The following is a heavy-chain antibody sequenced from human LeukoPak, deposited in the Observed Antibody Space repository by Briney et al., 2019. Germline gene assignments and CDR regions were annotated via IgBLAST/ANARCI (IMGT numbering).Heavy chain of an antibody. Sequence: ASVKVSCTASGYIFTTYVITWVRQAPGQGLEWMGWINTYNADINYAQKVQGRVTMTTDTSTSTAYMELRSLRSDDTAVYYCARVGYDSNFFDYWGQGTLVTVSS. CDR2: INTYNADI. CDR3: ARVGYDSNFFDY. V-gene: IGHV1-18*01. D-gene: IGHD5-12*01. J-gene: IGHJ4*02. CDR1: GYIFTTYV.